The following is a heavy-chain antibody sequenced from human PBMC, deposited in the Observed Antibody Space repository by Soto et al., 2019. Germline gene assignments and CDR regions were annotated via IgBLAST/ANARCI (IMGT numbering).Heavy chain of an antibody. J-gene: IGHJ4*02. CDR2: ISDSGGST. CDR3: AKDGGWSLAVAGLFDY. CDR1: GSTFSSDD. V-gene: IGHV3-23*01. Sequence: VHLLEYGGGLVQPGGSLRLSCVVSGSTFSSDDMSWVRQAPGRGLEWVSGISDSGGSTYYADSMKGRFTISRDNAKNTLYLQMKSLRVEDTALYYCAKDGGWSLAVAGLFDYWGPGTQVTVSS. D-gene: IGHD6-19*01.